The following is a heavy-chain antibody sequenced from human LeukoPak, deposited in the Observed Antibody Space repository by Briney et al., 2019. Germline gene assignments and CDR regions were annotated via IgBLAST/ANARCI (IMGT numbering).Heavy chain of an antibody. Sequence: SETLFLTCAVSDYSISSAHYWGWIRQPPGKGLEWHGSIYHSGSTDYNPSLKGRVTISVATSKNQFSLKLRSVTAADTAVYDCARDQADCGGDCYFDFLGQGTLVTVSS. CDR3: ARDQADCGGDCYFDF. CDR2: IYHSGST. CDR1: DYSISSAHY. J-gene: IGHJ4*02. D-gene: IGHD2-21*02. V-gene: IGHV4-38-2*02.